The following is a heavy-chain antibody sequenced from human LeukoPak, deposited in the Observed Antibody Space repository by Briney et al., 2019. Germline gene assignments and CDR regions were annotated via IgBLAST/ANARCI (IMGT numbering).Heavy chain of an antibody. CDR1: GNYW. J-gene: IGHJ4*02. D-gene: IGHD2-2*01. Sequence: GSLRLSCAASGNYWMHWVRQAPGKGLVWVSHINSDGSWTSYADSVKGRFTISKDNAKNTVYLQMNNLRAEDTAVYYCVSFYETYWGRGTLVAVSS. CDR3: VSFYETY. CDR2: INSDGSWT. V-gene: IGHV3-74*01.